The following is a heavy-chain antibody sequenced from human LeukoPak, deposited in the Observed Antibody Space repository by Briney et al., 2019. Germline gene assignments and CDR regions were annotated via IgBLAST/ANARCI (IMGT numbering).Heavy chain of an antibody. Sequence: NPSETLSLTCTVSGGSINRSSYYWSWIRQPPGKGLEWIGEINHSGSTNYNPSLKSRVTISVDTSKNQFSLKLSSVTAADTAVYYCARGRVYYYGSGSYYNVTEEQDYWGQGTLVTVSS. CDR1: GGSINRSSYY. J-gene: IGHJ4*02. D-gene: IGHD3-10*01. CDR3: ARGRVYYYGSGSYYNVTEEQDY. V-gene: IGHV4-39*07. CDR2: INHSGST.